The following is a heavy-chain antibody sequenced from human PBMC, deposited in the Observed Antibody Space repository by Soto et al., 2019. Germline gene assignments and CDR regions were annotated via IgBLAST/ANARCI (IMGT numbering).Heavy chain of an antibody. CDR1: GGSISSYY. CDR3: ARLRDCSSPSCYWVDY. CDR2: IYYSGST. V-gene: IGHV4-59*08. Sequence: SETLSLTCTVSGGSISSYYWSWIRQPPGKGLEWIGHIYYSGSTNYNPSLKSRVTISVDTSKIHFSLKLSAVTAADTAVYYCARLRDCSSPSCYWVDYWGQGTLVTVSS. J-gene: IGHJ4*02. D-gene: IGHD2-2*01.